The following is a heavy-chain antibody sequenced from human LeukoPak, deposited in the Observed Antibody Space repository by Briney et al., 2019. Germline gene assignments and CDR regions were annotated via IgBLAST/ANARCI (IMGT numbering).Heavy chain of an antibody. D-gene: IGHD5-12*01. V-gene: IGHV4-38-2*02. CDR3: ARVYSGYDTAPYYFDY. CDR1: GYSISSGYY. J-gene: IGHJ4*02. CDR2: IYHSGST. Sequence: PSETLSLTCTVSGYSISSGYYWGWIRQPPGKGLEWIGSIYHSGSTYYNPSLKSRVTISVDTSKNQFSLKLSSVTAADTAVYYCARVYSGYDTAPYYFDYWGQGTLVTVSS.